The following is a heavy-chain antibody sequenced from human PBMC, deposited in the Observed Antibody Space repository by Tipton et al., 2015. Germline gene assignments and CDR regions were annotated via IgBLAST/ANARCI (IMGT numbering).Heavy chain of an antibody. CDR2: VYDTGNT. V-gene: IGHV4-4*07. Sequence: TLSLTCTVSGGSISGYYWSWIRQSAGKGLEWIGRVYDTGNTYFNPSFKSRVSMSADTSKNQFSLNLSSVTAADTAVYYCAREFCGGDCSFRYYYGMDVWGQGTTVTVSS. D-gene: IGHD2-21*02. CDR1: GGSISGYY. CDR3: AREFCGGDCSFRYYYGMDV. J-gene: IGHJ6*02.